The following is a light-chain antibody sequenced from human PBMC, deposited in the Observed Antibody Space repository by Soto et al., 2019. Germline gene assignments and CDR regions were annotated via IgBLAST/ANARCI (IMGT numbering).Light chain of an antibody. CDR3: QQDSSYTCT. CDR1: QSISSW. V-gene: IGKV1-5*01. CDR2: DAS. Sequence: DIQMTQSPSTLYAPVGDRLTSPCRASQSISSWLAWYQQKPGKAPKLLIYDASSLESGVPSRFSGSGSGTEFTLTISSLQPDDFATYYCQQDSSYTCTFGQGTKVDIK. J-gene: IGKJ1*01.